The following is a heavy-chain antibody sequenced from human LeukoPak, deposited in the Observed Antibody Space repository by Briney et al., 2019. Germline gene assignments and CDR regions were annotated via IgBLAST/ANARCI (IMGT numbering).Heavy chain of an antibody. CDR1: GYPINSAYY. J-gene: IGHJ6*04. D-gene: IGHD3-3*01. V-gene: IGHV4-38-2*01. CDR3: ARQYDSCFYYSLDL. CDR2: LYHPDST. Sequence: SETLSLTCAVSGYPINSAYYWVWVRQPPGRGLEWIGSLYHPDSTYYNPSLESRVTMSVDTSRNQFSLKLSFVTAADTAVYYCARQYDSCFYYSLDLWGTGTTVTVSS.